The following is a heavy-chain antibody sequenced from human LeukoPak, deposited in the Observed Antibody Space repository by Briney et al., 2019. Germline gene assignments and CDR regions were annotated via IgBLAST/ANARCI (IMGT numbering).Heavy chain of an antibody. CDR1: GYTFTGYY. J-gene: IGHJ3*02. D-gene: IGHD1-26*01. V-gene: IGHV1-2*02. CDR2: INPNTGGT. Sequence: ASVKVSCKASGYTFTGYYMHWVRQAPGQGLEWMGWINPNTGGTNYAQKFQGRVTMTRDMSISTVYMELSRLRSDDTAVYYCARDGLTGSYYAFVIWGQGTMVTVSS. CDR3: ARDGLTGSYYAFVI.